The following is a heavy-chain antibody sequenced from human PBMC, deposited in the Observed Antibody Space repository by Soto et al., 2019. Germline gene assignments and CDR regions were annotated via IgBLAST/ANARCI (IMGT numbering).Heavy chain of an antibody. D-gene: IGHD3-10*01. V-gene: IGHV3-66*01. J-gene: IGHJ6*02. CDR2: IYSGGST. CDR3: ARDSWFGELFYGMDV. Sequence: GGSLRLSCAASGFTVSSNYMSWVRQAPGKGLEWVSVIYSGGSTYYADSVKGRFTISRDNSKNTLYLQMNSLRAEDTAVYYCARDSWFGELFYGMDVWGQGTTVTVSS. CDR1: GFTVSSNY.